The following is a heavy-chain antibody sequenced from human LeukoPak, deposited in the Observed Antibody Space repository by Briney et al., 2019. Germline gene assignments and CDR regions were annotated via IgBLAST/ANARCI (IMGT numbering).Heavy chain of an antibody. D-gene: IGHD1-26*01. Sequence: PQASVKVSCKASGYTFTGYYIHWVRQAPGQGLEWMGWINPNNGGTNYVQKFQGWVTMTRDTSISTAYMELSRLRFNDTAVYYCARDRHSGNYYLDYWGQGTLVTVSS. J-gene: IGHJ4*02. CDR1: GYTFTGYY. CDR3: ARDRHSGNYYLDY. CDR2: INPNNGGT. V-gene: IGHV1-2*04.